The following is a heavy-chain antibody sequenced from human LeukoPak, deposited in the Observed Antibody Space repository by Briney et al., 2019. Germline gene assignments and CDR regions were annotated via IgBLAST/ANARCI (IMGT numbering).Heavy chain of an antibody. CDR1: GGSISSYY. D-gene: IGHD2-21*01. V-gene: IGHV4-59*06. J-gene: IGHJ4*02. CDR3: ARSIGRDYFDY. CDR2: IYYSGST. Sequence: SETLSLTCTVSGGSISSYYWSWIRQHPGKGLEWIGYIYYSGSTYYNPSLKSRVTISVDTSKNQFSLKLSSVTAADTAVYYCARSIGRDYFDYWGQGTLVTVSS.